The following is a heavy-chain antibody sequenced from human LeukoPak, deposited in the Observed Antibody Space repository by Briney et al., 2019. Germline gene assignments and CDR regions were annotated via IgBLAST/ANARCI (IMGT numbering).Heavy chain of an antibody. CDR2: ISYDGSNK. CDR1: RFTFSIYG. Sequence: PGGSLRLSCAATRFTFSIYGMHSVRQAPGKGLEWVAVISYDGSNKYYADSVKGRFTISRDNSKNTLDLQMNSLRAEDTAVYYCAKDPGWFCGAMDVWGQGTTVTVSS. J-gene: IGHJ6*01. CDR3: AKDPGWFCGAMDV. D-gene: IGHD6-19*01. V-gene: IGHV3-30*18.